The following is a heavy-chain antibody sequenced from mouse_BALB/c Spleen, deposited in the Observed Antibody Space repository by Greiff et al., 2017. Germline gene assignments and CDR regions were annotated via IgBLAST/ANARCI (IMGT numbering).Heavy chain of an antibody. Sequence: EVQLKESGGGLVKPGGSLKLSCAASGFTFSSYAMSWVRQTPEKRLEWVATISSGGSYTYYPDSVKGRFTISRDNAKNTLYLQMSSLRSEDTAMYYCARLGITTAWFAYWGQGTLVTVSA. CDR3: ARLGITTAWFAY. CDR1: GFTFSSYA. CDR2: ISSGGSYT. J-gene: IGHJ3*01. V-gene: IGHV5-9-3*01. D-gene: IGHD1-1*01.